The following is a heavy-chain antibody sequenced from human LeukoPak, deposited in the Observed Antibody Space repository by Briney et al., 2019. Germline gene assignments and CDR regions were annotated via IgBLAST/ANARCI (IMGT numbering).Heavy chain of an antibody. D-gene: IGHD2-15*01. CDR1: GFSFTSYW. V-gene: IGHV3-74*01. CDR3: ARGYCSGGTCYSAILFDY. Sequence: PGGSLRLSCAASGFSFTSYWMHWVRQAPGKGLVWVSRINSDGSSTSYADSVKGRFTISRDNAKNTLYLQMNGLRAEDTAVYYCARGYCSGGTCYSAILFDYWGQGTLVTVSS. CDR2: INSDGSST. J-gene: IGHJ4*02.